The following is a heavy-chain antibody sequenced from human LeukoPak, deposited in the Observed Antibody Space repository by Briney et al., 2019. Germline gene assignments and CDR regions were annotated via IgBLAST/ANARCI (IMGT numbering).Heavy chain of an antibody. CDR2: ISYDGRNK. J-gene: IGHJ3*02. CDR1: GFTFSSYA. D-gene: IGHD3-22*01. CDR3: ARDYDSSGNDAFDI. Sequence: GGSLRLSCAASGFTFSSYAVHWVRQAPGKGLEWVAVISYDGRNKYYADSVKGRFTISRDNSKNTLYLQMNSLRDEDTAVYYCARDYDSSGNDAFDIWGQGTMVTVSS. V-gene: IGHV3-30*04.